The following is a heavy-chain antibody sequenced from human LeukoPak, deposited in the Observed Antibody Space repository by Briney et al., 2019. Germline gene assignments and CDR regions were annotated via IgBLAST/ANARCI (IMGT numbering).Heavy chain of an antibody. Sequence: GGSLRLSCAASGFIFNNYYIHWVRQVPGKGLVWVSRLNGDGTSTNYADSVKGRSTVSRDNTTNTVYLQMNSLRAEDTAVYYCARGGNYFLSSWGQGTPVTVSS. CDR1: GFIFNNYY. CDR3: ARGGNYFLSS. J-gene: IGHJ4*02. D-gene: IGHD1-7*01. V-gene: IGHV3-74*01. CDR2: LNGDGTST.